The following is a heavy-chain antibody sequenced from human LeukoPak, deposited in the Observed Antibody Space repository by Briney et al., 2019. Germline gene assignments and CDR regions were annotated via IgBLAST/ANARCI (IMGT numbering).Heavy chain of an antibody. D-gene: IGHD6-13*01. Sequence: PGGTLRLSCAASGFTLSSYSMNWVRQAPGKGLEWVSSISSSSSYISYADSVKGRFTISRDNAKNSLYLQMNSLRAEGPGVYYCVRMTGYSSSWGFDPWGQGTLVTVSS. J-gene: IGHJ5*02. CDR2: ISSSSSYI. V-gene: IGHV3-21*01. CDR3: VRMTGYSSSWGFDP. CDR1: GFTLSSYS.